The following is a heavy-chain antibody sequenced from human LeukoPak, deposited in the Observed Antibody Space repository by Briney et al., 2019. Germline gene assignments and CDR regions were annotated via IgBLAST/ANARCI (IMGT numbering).Heavy chain of an antibody. CDR2: IYYSGST. CDR1: GGSNSSSSYY. CDR3: ARSGGDYGWYFDL. V-gene: IGHV4-39*07. J-gene: IGHJ2*01. D-gene: IGHD4-17*01. Sequence: TSETLSLTCTVSGGSNSSSSYYWGWIRQPPGKGLEWIGSIYYSGSTYYNPSLKSRVTISVDTSKNQFSLKLSSVTAADTAVYYCARSGGDYGWYFDLWGRGTLVTVSS.